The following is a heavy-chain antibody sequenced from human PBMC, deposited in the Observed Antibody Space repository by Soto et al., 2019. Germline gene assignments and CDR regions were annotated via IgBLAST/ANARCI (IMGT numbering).Heavy chain of an antibody. CDR3: ARSFYPLKEVTSVY. Sequence: LSLTCTVSGGSISSSSYYWGWIRQPPGKGLEWIGSIYYSGSTYYNPSLKSRVTISVDTSKNQFSLKLSSVTAADTAVYYCARSFYPLKEVTSVYWGQGTMVTVSS. CDR2: IYYSGST. CDR1: GGSISSSSYY. V-gene: IGHV4-39*01. J-gene: IGHJ4*02. D-gene: IGHD5-18*01.